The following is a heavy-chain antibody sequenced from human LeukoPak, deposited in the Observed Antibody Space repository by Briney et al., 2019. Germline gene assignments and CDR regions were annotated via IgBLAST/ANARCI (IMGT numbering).Heavy chain of an antibody. J-gene: IGHJ4*02. Sequence: GASVKVSCKASGYTFTGYYMHWVRQAPGQGLEWMGWINPNSGGTNYAQKFQGRVTMTRDTSISTAYMELSRLRSDDTAVYYCARDRGSSTSCYDYWGQGTLVTVSS. D-gene: IGHD2-2*01. CDR3: ARDRGSSTSCYDY. V-gene: IGHV1-2*02. CDR2: INPNSGGT. CDR1: GYTFTGYY.